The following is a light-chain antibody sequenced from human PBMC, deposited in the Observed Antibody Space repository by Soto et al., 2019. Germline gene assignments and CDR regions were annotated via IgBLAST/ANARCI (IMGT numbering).Light chain of an antibody. Sequence: GGRVTITCRASQDISTFLAWYQQKPGKAPKLLIYAASTLQSGVPSRFSGSGSGTDFTLTVSSLQPEDFATYFCQQVKTFPRTFGQGTKVDIK. J-gene: IGKJ1*01. V-gene: IGKV1-9*01. CDR3: QQVKTFPRT. CDR2: AAS. CDR1: QDISTF.